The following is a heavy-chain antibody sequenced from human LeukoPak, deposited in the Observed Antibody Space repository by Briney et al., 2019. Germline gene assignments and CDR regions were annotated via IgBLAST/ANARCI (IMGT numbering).Heavy chain of an antibody. J-gene: IGHJ4*01. CDR2: INWNGGST. D-gene: IGHD6-13*01. CDR3: AREGIAAAGYYFDY. CDR1: GFTFDDYG. Sequence: GGALRLSCAASGFTFDDYGMSWVRQAPGKGLEWVSGINWNGGSTVYADSVKGRFTISRDNAKNSLYLQMNSLRAEDTALYYCAREGIAAAGYYFDYWGHGTLVTVSS. V-gene: IGHV3-20*04.